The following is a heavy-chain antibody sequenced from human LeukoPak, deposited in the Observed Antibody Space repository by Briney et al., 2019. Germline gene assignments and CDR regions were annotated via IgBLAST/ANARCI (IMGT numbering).Heavy chain of an antibody. D-gene: IGHD2-15*01. CDR2: IYYSGST. J-gene: IGHJ4*02. Sequence: SETLSLTCTVSGGSISSYYWSWIRQPPGKGLEWIGSIYYSGSTYYNPSLKSRVTISVDTSKNQFSLKLSSVTAADTAVYYCARLEDRSKAAFDYWGQGTLVTVSS. CDR3: ARLEDRSKAAFDY. V-gene: IGHV4-39*01. CDR1: GGSISSYY.